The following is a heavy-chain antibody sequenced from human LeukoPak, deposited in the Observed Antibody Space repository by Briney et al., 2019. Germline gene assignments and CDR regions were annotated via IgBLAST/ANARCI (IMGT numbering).Heavy chain of an antibody. CDR3: ARDVALSTYHFDSSGLLDY. D-gene: IGHD3-22*01. J-gene: IGHJ4*02. CDR2: INPDGSEK. CDR1: GFTFSTSW. Sequence: GGSLRLSCVASGFTFSTSWMSWVRQAPGKGPECVANINPDGSEKYFVDSVRGRFSISRDNAKNSLYLQMNSLGAEDTAVYYCARDVALSTYHFDSSGLLDYWGQGTLVTVSS. V-gene: IGHV3-7*01.